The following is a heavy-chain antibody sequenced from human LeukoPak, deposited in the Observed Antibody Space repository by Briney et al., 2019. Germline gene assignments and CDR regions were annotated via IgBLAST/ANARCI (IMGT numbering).Heavy chain of an antibody. CDR2: MNEDGSEK. V-gene: IGHV3-7*01. D-gene: IGHD4-11*01. CDR1: GFGFSNYW. CDR3: ARDRGYSNFDY. Sequence: GGSLRLSCVASGFGFSNYWMSWVRQAPGKGLEWVANMNEDGSEKNYVDSVKGRFTISRDNAQDSLYLQMNRLRAEDTAVYYCARDRGYSNFDYWGKGTLLTVSS. J-gene: IGHJ4*02.